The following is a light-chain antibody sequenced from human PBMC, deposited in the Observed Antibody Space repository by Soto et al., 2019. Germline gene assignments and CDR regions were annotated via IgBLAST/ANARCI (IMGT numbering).Light chain of an antibody. CDR3: QQRSNWPVT. CDR2: DAS. CDR1: QSVSSY. V-gene: IGKV3-11*01. J-gene: IGKJ1*01. Sequence: EIVLTQSPATLSLSPGERATLSCRASQSVSSYLAWYQQKPGQTPRLLIYDASNRATDIPARFSGSGSGTDFTLTISSLEPEDFAVYYCQQRSNWPVTFGQGTRGEIK.